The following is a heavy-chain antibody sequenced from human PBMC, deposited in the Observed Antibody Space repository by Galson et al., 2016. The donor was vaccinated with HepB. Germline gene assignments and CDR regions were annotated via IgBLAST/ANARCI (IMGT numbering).Heavy chain of an antibody. CDR3: ASGLMLYGVGVYDFEY. CDR2: MYPNGGNT. CDR1: GYTLINYD. Sequence: SVKVSCKASGYTLINYDISWVRQAPGQGLEWMGWMYPNGGNTDYAQNFQGRVTMPRSTSTTTAYMELNNLRTEGTAVDYWASGLMLYGVGVYDFEYWGQGTPVTVSS. J-gene: IGHJ4*02. D-gene: IGHD2-8*01. V-gene: IGHV1-8*01.